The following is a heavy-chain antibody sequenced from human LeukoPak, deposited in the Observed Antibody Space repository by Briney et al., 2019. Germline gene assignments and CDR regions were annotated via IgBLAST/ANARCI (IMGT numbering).Heavy chain of an antibody. J-gene: IGHJ4*02. V-gene: IGHV3-21*01. CDR1: GFTFSSYA. CDR3: ARDIIAAAGIVDY. Sequence: GGSLRLSCAASGFTFSSYAMSWVRQAPGKGLEWVSSISSGSTYIYYADSVKGRFTISRDNAKNSLYLQMNSLRAEDTAVYYCARDIIAAAGIVDYWGQGTLVTVSS. D-gene: IGHD6-13*01. CDR2: ISSGSTYI.